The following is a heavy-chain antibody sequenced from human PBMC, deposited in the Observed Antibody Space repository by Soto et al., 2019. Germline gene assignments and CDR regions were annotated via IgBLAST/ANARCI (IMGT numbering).Heavy chain of an antibody. CDR2: INAGNGKT. D-gene: IGHD3-10*01. CDR1: GYTFTSYA. J-gene: IGHJ4*02. Sequence: ASVKVSCKASGYTFTSYAMHWVRQAPGQRLEWMGWINAGNGKTKYSQKFQGRVTITRDTSASTAYMELSSLRSEDTAVYYCAINRGEYYYGSGSYYSVSIFDYWGQGTLVTVSS. CDR3: AINRGEYYYGSGSYYSVSIFDY. V-gene: IGHV1-3*01.